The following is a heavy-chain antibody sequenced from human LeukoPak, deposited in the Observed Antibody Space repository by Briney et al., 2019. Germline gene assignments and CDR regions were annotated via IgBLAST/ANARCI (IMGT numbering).Heavy chain of an antibody. CDR1: GFTFGTYW. CDR2: INSGGSST. CDR3: ARDRGYTFDL. J-gene: IGHJ2*01. V-gene: IGHV3-74*01. D-gene: IGHD5-18*01. Sequence: GGSLRLSCAASGFTFGTYWMHWVRQAPGKGLVWVSHINSGGSSTSYADSVKGRFTISRDNAKNTLYLQMNSLRAGDTAAYYCARDRGYTFDLWGRGTLVTVSS.